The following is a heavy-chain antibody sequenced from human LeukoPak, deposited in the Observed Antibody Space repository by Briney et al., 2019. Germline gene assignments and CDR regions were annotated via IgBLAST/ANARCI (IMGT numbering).Heavy chain of an antibody. V-gene: IGHV4-59*01. D-gene: IGHD3-3*01. J-gene: IGHJ5*02. Sequence: SETLSLTCTVSGGSISSYYWSWIRQPPGKGLEWIGYIYYSGSTNYNPSLKSRVTISVDTSKNQFSLKLSSVTAADTAVYYCARMVRETIFGKPPSPWFDPWGQGTLVTVSS. CDR1: GGSISSYY. CDR2: IYYSGST. CDR3: ARMVRETIFGKPPSPWFDP.